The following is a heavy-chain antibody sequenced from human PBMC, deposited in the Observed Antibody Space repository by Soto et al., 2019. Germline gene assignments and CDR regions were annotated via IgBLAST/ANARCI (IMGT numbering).Heavy chain of an antibody. J-gene: IGHJ6*02. D-gene: IGHD5-12*01. CDR1: GFTFSNY. Sequence: GGSLRLSCAASGFTFSNYMNWVRQGPGKGLEWVSTFSTTDGRTYYTGSVKGRFTMSRDSSRNTLYLQMNSLRAEDTAVYYCATVLSGNYYFFYGLDVWGQGTTVTVS. CDR3: ATVLSGNYYFFYGLDV. V-gene: IGHV3-23*01. CDR2: FSTTDGRT.